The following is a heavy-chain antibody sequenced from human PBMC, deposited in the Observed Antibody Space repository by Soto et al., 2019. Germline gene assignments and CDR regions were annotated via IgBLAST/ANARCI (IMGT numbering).Heavy chain of an antibody. CDR3: ARDGGHWGTVTAYWCDS. J-gene: IGHJ5*01. D-gene: IGHD4-17*01. CDR2: IYYDGSSR. CDR1: GFTFSSYG. Sequence: QVQLVESGGGVVQPGRSLRLSCAASGFTFSSYGMHWVRQAPGKGLEWVAIIYYDGSSRYYADSVKGRVTISRDDSKNTLYLQMNTLRAEYTAVYYCARDGGHWGTVTAYWCDSWGKGSLVTVSS. V-gene: IGHV3-33*01.